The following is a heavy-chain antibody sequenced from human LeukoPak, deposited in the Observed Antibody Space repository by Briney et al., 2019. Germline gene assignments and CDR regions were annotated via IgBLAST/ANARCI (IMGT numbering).Heavy chain of an antibody. CDR2: IYYSGST. CDR1: GGSIGIGGFY. CDR3: ARDGGYSGFAAM. V-gene: IGHV4-31*01. Sequence: SQTLSLTYTVSGGSIGIGGFYCSWIRQHPGKGLEWIGYIYYSGSTYYNPSLKSQINISLVTSNNQFSLRLNSVTAADTGVYYCARDGGYSGFAAMWGRGTLVTVS. D-gene: IGHD5-12*01. J-gene: IGHJ2*01.